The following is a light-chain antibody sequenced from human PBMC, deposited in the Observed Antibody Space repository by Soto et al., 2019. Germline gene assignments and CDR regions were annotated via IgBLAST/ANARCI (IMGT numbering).Light chain of an antibody. CDR1: DSVSNA. Sequence: EIVLTQSPGPLSLSPGARTTLSCRASDSVSNAVAWYQQKPCQSPRLLIYDASNRAAGIPGRFSGSGSGTDFTLAISGLEPEDFAVYYCQHRHNWPLTFGGGTKVEIK. CDR3: QHRHNWPLT. CDR2: DAS. J-gene: IGKJ4*01. V-gene: IGKV3-11*01.